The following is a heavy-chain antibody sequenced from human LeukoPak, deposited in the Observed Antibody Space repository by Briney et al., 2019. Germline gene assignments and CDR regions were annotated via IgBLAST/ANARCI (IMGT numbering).Heavy chain of an antibody. CDR2: ISYSGPT. CDR3: ARHEEEDGYNAKTVDY. D-gene: IGHD5-24*01. J-gene: IGHJ4*02. V-gene: IGHV4-39*01. Sequence: SETLSLTCTVSGVSISSTTNYWGWVRQPPGKGLEWIGAISYSGPTSYNPSLRTRVTISADTSRSQCSLKLTSVPAADTAVYYCARHEEEDGYNAKTVDYWGQGTLVTVSS. CDR1: GVSISSTTNY.